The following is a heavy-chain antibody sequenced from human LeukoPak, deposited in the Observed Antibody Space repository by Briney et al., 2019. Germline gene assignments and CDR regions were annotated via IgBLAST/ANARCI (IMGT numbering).Heavy chain of an antibody. D-gene: IGHD2-15*01. CDR3: ARDGPYCSGGSCYPNDAFDI. J-gene: IGHJ3*02. V-gene: IGHV4-4*07. CDR1: GGSTSSYY. CDR2: IYTSGST. Sequence: SETLSLTCTVSGGSTSSYYWSWIRQPAGKGLEWIGRIYTSGSTNYNPSLKSRVTMSVDTSKNQFSLKLSSVTAADTAVYYCARDGPYCSGGSCYPNDAFDIWGQGTMVTVSS.